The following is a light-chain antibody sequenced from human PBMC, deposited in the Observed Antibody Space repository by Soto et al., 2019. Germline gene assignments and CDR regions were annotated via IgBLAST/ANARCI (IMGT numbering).Light chain of an antibody. J-gene: IGKJ5*01. Sequence: DIPMTQSPSSLSASIGDRVTITCRATQSIARYLNWYQQKPGKAPKLLIYAASSLQSGVPSRFRGSGSGTDFTLIISSLQPEDFATYYCQQSHSTPPAFGQGTRLDIK. CDR1: QSIARY. V-gene: IGKV1-39*01. CDR2: AAS. CDR3: QQSHSTPPA.